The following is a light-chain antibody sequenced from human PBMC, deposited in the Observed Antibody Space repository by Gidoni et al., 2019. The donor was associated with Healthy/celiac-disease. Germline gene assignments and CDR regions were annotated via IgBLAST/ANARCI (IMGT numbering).Light chain of an antibody. J-gene: IGKJ1*01. Sequence: DIQMTQSPSSLSASVGDRVTITCRASQSISSYLNWYQQKPGKAPKLLIYAASSLQSGVPSRFSGSGSGTDFTLTISSLKPEDFETYYCQQSYSTLTWTFGQGTKVEIK. V-gene: IGKV1-39*01. CDR2: AAS. CDR3: QQSYSTLTWT. CDR1: QSISSY.